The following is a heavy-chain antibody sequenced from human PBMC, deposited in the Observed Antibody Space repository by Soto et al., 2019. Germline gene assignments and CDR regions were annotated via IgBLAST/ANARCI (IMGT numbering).Heavy chain of an antibody. V-gene: IGHV1-18*01. D-gene: IGHD1-26*01. CDR2: ISAYNGNT. CDR1: GYTFTSYG. J-gene: IGHJ5*02. CDR3: ASWMKVELQSPDYYYYWFDP. Sequence: ASVRASCKASGYTFTSYGIRWVRQAPGQGLEWMGWISAYNGNTNYAQKLQGRVTMTTDTSTSTAYMELRSLRSDDTAVYYCASWMKVELQSPDYYYYWFDPWGQG.